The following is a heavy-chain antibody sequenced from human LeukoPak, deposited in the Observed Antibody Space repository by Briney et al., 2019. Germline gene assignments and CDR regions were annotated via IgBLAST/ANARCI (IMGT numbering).Heavy chain of an antibody. CDR2: INPNSGGT. CDR3: ARSTYYYGSGSRFDWFDP. D-gene: IGHD3-10*01. CDR1: GYTFTGYY. Sequence: ASVKVSCEASGYTFTGYYMHWVRQAPGQGLEWMGWINPNSGGTNYAQKFQGRVTMTRDTSISTAYMELSRLRSDDTAVYYCARSTYYYGSGSRFDWFDPWGQGTLVTVSS. V-gene: IGHV1-2*02. J-gene: IGHJ5*02.